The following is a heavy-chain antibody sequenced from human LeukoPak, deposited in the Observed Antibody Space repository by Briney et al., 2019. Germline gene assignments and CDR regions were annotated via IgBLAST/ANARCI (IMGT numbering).Heavy chain of an antibody. CDR3: AKDPGEIATSFAEYFQH. CDR1: GSTFSAYG. D-gene: IGHD5-24*01. Sequence: GGSLRPSCAASGSTFSAYGMHWVRQAPGKGLEWVTIISYDGSNKYYADSVKGRFTISRDNSKNTLFLQMNSLRAEDTAVYYCAKDPGEIATSFAEYFQHWGQGTLVTVSS. CDR2: ISYDGSNK. V-gene: IGHV3-30*18. J-gene: IGHJ1*01.